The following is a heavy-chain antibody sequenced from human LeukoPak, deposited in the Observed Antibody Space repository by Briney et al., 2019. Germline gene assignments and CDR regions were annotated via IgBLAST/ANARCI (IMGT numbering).Heavy chain of an antibody. Sequence: SVKVSCKASGGTFSSYAISWVRQAPGQGLEWMGGIIPIFGTANYAQKFQGRVTITADESTSTAYMELSSLRSEDTAVYYCAKTAMGIYYFDYWGQGTLVTVSS. CDR3: AKTAMGIYYFDY. D-gene: IGHD5-18*01. CDR1: GGTFSSYA. J-gene: IGHJ4*02. CDR2: IIPIFGTA. V-gene: IGHV1-69*13.